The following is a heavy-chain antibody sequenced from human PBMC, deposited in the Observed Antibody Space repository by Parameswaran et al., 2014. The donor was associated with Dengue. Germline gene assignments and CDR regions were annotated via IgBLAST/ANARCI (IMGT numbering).Heavy chain of an antibody. V-gene: IGHV3-21*01. D-gene: IGHD6-13*01. CDR2: ISSSSSYI. CDR3: ARDYSAPSQYSSSWSSYYYYGMDV. J-gene: IGHJ6*02. Sequence: VRQAPGKGLEWVSSISSSSSYIYYADSVKGRFTISRDNAKNSLYLQMNSLRAEDTAVYYCARDYSAPSQYSSSWSSYYYYGMDVWGQGTTVTVSS.